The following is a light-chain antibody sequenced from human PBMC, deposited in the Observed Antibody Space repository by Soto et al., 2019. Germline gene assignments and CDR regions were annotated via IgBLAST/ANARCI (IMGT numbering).Light chain of an antibody. V-gene: IGLV2-14*01. Sequence: ALTQPASVSGSPGQSITISCTGTSSDVGGYNYVSWYQQHPGKAPKLMIYEVSNRPSGVSNRFSGSKSGNTASLTISGLQAEDEADYYCSSYTSSSTLGVFGTGTKVTVL. CDR1: SSDVGGYNY. CDR2: EVS. CDR3: SSYTSSSTLGV. J-gene: IGLJ1*01.